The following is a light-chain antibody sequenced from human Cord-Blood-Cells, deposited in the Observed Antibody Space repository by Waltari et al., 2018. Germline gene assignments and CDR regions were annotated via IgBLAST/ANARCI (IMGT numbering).Light chain of an antibody. V-gene: IGLV2-8*01. CDR3: SSYAGSNNFVV. CDR1: SSDVGGYNY. Sequence: QSALTQPPSASGSPGQSVTISCTGTSSDVGGYNYVSWYQQHPGQAPKLMIYEVSKRPSGVPDRFAGSKSGNTASRTVSGLQAEDEADYYCSSYAGSNNFVVFGGGTKLTV. J-gene: IGLJ2*01. CDR2: EVS.